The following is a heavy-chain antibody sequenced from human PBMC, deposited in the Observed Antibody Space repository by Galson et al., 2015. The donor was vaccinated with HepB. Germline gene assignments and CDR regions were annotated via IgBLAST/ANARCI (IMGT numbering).Heavy chain of an antibody. CDR1: GDSVSSNSAA. CDR3: ARGTGTTFVNWFDP. V-gene: IGHV6-1*01. D-gene: IGHD1-1*01. J-gene: IGHJ5*02. CDR2: TYYRSKWYN. Sequence: CAISGDSVSSNSAAWNWIRQSPSRGLEWLGRTYYRSKWYNDYAVSVKSRITINPDTSKNQFSLQLNSVTPEDTAVYYCARGTGTTFVNWFDPWGQGTLVTVSS.